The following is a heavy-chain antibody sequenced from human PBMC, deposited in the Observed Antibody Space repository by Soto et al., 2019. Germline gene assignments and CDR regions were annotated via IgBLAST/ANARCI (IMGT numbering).Heavy chain of an antibody. V-gene: IGHV3-30-3*01. Sequence: GGSLRLSCAASGFTFSSYAMHWVRQAPGKGLEWVAVISYDGSNKYYADSVKDRFTISRDNSKNTLYLQMNSLRAEDTAVYYCARDPYGSGSYYYYYYYGMDVWGQGTTVTVSS. J-gene: IGHJ6*02. D-gene: IGHD3-10*01. CDR1: GFTFSSYA. CDR3: ARDPYGSGSYYYYYYYGMDV. CDR2: ISYDGSNK.